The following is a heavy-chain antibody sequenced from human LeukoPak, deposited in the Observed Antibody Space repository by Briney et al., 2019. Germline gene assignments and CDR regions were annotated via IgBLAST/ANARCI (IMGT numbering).Heavy chain of an antibody. CDR2: ISGSGGST. CDR1: GFTFSSYA. J-gene: IGHJ3*02. D-gene: IGHD4/OR15-4a*01. V-gene: IGHV3-23*01. CDR3: AKVRLWQKDAFDI. Sequence: GGSLRLSCAASGFTFSSYAISWVRQAPGKGLEWVSAISGSGGSTYYADSVKGRFTISRDNSKNTLYLQMNSLRAEDTAVYYCAKVRLWQKDAFDIWGQGTMVTVSS.